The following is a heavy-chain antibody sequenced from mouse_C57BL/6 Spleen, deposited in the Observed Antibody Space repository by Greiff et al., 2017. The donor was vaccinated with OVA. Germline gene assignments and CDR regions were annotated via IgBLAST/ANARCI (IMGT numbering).Heavy chain of an antibody. Sequence: VQRVESGAELAKPGASVKLSCKASGYTFTSYWMHWVKQRPGQGLEWIGYINPSSGYTKYNQKFKDKATLTADKSSSTAYMQLSSLTYEDSAVYYCARSDDGYPSWFAYWGQGTLVTVSA. D-gene: IGHD2-3*01. CDR2: INPSSGYT. V-gene: IGHV1-7*01. CDR3: ARSDDGYPSWFAY. CDR1: GYTFTSYW. J-gene: IGHJ3*01.